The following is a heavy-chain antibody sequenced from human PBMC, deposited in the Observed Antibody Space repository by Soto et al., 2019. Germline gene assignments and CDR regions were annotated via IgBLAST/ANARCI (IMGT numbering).Heavy chain of an antibody. CDR3: ARGRYGDY. D-gene: IGHD1-1*01. CDR2: ISAHNGNT. V-gene: IGHV1-18*01. CDR1: GYAFTTYG. J-gene: IGHJ4*02. Sequence: QVQLVQSGAEVKKPGASVKVSCKGSGYAFTTYGITWVRQAPEQGLEWMGWISAHNGNTNYAQKLQGRVTVTRDTSTSTAYMELRSLRSDDTAVYYCARGRYGDYWGQGALVTVSS.